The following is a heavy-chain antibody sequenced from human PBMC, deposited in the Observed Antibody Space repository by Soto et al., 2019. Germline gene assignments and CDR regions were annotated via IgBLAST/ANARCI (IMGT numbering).Heavy chain of an antibody. V-gene: IGHV4-34*01. D-gene: IGHD3-22*01. Sequence: SETLSLTCAVYGGSFSGFYWSWIRQPPGKGLEWIGEINHSGITGYNPSLKSRVTISIDTSKSQFSLRLKSVTAADTAVYYCARVGYYDSSGFFAPFDFWAQGTLVTVSS. CDR2: INHSGIT. J-gene: IGHJ4*02. CDR1: GGSFSGFY. CDR3: ARVGYYDSSGFFAPFDF.